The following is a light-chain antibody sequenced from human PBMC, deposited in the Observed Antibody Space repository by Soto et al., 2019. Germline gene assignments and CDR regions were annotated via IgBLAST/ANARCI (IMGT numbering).Light chain of an antibody. J-gene: IGKJ2*01. CDR3: QQYVTPPFT. V-gene: IGKV3-20*01. CDR2: GAS. Sequence: EIVLTQSPGTLSLSPGEGATLSCKASESVISDYLAWYQRKPGQAPRRLIYGASNRPTGISDRFSGSGSGTDFTLTITRLEPEDFAVYYCQQYVTPPFTFGQGTKVEIK. CDR1: ESVISDY.